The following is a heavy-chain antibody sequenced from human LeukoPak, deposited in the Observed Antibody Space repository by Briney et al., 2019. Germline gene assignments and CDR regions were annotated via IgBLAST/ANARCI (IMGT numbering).Heavy chain of an antibody. V-gene: IGHV4-59*01. Sequence: SETLSLTCTVSGGSISSYYWSWIRQPPGKGLEWMGYIYYSGSTNYNTSLKSRVTISVDTSKNQFSLKLSSVTAADTAVYYCVRGIVLRYFDWLSGSDYWGQGTLVTVSS. J-gene: IGHJ4*02. CDR3: VRGIVLRYFDWLSGSDY. D-gene: IGHD3-9*01. CDR2: IYYSGST. CDR1: GGSISSYY.